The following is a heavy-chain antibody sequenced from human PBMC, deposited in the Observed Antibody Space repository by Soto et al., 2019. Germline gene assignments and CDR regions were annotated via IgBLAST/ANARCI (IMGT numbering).Heavy chain of an antibody. V-gene: IGHV4-39*01. Sequence: QLQLQESGPGLVKPSETLSLTCTVSGDSISSSSHYWGWIRQPPGKGLEWIGGISNSGSTHYNPSLESRVIISVDTSKNQFSLKLSSVTAADTTVYYCARLRGLGVVSPYFDYWGQGALVTVSS. D-gene: IGHD3-16*01. CDR2: ISNSGST. CDR1: GDSISSSSHY. J-gene: IGHJ4*02. CDR3: ARLRGLGVVSPYFDY.